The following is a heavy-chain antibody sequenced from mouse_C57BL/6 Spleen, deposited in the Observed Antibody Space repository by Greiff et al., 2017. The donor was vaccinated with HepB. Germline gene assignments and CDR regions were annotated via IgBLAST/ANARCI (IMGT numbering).Heavy chain of an antibody. CDR3: ARKSNHALDV. J-gene: IGHJ1*03. D-gene: IGHD2-5*01. Sequence: VQLQQSGPELVKPGASVKISCKASGYSFTGYYMNWVKQSPEKSLEWIGEINPRTGGTTYNQKFKAKATLTVDKSSSTAYMQLKSLTSEDSAVYYCARKSNHALDVWGTGTTVTVSS. CDR1: GYSFTGYY. CDR2: INPRTGGT. V-gene: IGHV1-42*01.